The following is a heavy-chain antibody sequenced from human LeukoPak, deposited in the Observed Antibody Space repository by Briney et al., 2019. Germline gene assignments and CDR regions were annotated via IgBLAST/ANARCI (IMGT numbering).Heavy chain of an antibody. CDR3: ARGGGYNWFDP. CDR1: GGSISSGSYY. J-gene: IGHJ5*02. CDR2: IYTSGST. D-gene: IGHD5-12*01. Sequence: SETLSLTCTVSGGSISSGSYYWSWIRQPAGKGLEWIGRIYTSGSTNYTPSLKSRVTISVDTPKNQFSLKLSSVTAADTAVYYCARGGGYNWFDPWGQGTLVTVSS. V-gene: IGHV4-61*02.